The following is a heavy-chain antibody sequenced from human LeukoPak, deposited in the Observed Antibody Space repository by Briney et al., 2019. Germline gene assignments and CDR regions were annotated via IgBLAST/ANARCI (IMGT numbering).Heavy chain of an antibody. J-gene: IGHJ4*02. D-gene: IGHD6-13*01. CDR1: GFTFSDYS. CDR2: ISSTSTNI. Sequence: PGGSLRLSCVVSGFTFSDYSMNWVRQAPGKGLEWVSFISSTSTNIYYADSVKGRFTISRDNPKNSLYLQMNSLRAEDTAVYYCAKGGISWNRDFDHWGQGTRVTVSS. V-gene: IGHV3-21*04. CDR3: AKGGISWNRDFDH.